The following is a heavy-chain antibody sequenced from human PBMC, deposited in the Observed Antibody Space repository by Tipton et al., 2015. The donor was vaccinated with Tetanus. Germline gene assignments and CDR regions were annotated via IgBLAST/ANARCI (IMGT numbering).Heavy chain of an antibody. CDR3: ARLGSGYSYGYYFDY. CDR2: IYYSGST. Sequence: TLSLTCTVSGGSINSYYWSWIRQPPGKGLEWIGYIYYSGSTNYNPSLRSRVTISVDTSKNQFSLKLSSVTAADTAVYYCARLGSGYSYGYYFDYWGQGTLVTVSS. D-gene: IGHD5-18*01. J-gene: IGHJ4*02. CDR1: GGSINSYY. V-gene: IGHV4-59*01.